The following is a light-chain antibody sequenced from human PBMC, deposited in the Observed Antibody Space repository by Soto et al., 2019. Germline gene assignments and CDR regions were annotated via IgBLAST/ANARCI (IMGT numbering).Light chain of an antibody. V-gene: IGLV2-14*01. CDR2: DGS. Sequence: QSALTQPASVSGSPGQSITISCSGTSSDVGGYNYVSWYQQHPGKAPELMIHDGSKRPSGVSNRFSGSKSGNTASLTISGLQAEDEADYYCSSYISSSNLVVFGGGTKLTVL. J-gene: IGLJ2*01. CDR3: SSYISSSNLVV. CDR1: SSDVGGYNY.